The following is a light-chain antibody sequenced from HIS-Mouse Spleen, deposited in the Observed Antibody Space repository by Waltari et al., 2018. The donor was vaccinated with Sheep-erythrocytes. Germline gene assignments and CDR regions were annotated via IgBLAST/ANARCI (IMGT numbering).Light chain of an antibody. CDR3: QQYYSYPPWT. CDR1: QGISSY. V-gene: IGKV1-8*01. CDR2: AAS. Sequence: AIRITQSLSSFSAFTGDRVPITCRASQGISSYLAWYQQKPGKAPKLLIYAASTLQSGVPSRFSGSGSGTDFTLTISCLQSEDFATYYCQQYYSYPPWTFGQGTKVEIK. J-gene: IGKJ1*01.